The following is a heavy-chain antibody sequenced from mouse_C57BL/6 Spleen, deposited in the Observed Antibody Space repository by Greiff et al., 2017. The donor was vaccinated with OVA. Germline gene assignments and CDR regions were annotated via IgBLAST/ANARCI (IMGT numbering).Heavy chain of an antibody. CDR2: ISSGSSTI. CDR1: GFTFSDYG. J-gene: IGHJ1*03. Sequence: DVKLVESGGGLVKPGGSLKLSCAASGFTFSDYGMHWVRQAPETGLEWVAYISSGSSTIYYADTVKGRFTISRDNAKNTLFLQMTSLRSEDTAMYYCARPGAGYWYFDVWGTGTTVTVSS. V-gene: IGHV5-17*01. CDR3: ARPGAGYWYFDV.